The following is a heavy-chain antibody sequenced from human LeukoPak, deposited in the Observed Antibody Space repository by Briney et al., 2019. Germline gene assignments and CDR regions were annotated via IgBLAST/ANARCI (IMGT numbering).Heavy chain of an antibody. CDR3: VSPRGFSYGYFDY. J-gene: IGHJ4*02. CDR2: IYYSKNA. Sequence: KPSETLSLTCTVSGGSISSSSAYWGWIRQPPGKGLEWIGSIYYSKNAYYNPSLKSRVTISADTSKNQFSLTLGSASATDTAVYYCVSPRGFSYGYFDYWGQGTLVTVSS. CDR1: GGSISSSSAY. D-gene: IGHD5-18*01. V-gene: IGHV4-39*01.